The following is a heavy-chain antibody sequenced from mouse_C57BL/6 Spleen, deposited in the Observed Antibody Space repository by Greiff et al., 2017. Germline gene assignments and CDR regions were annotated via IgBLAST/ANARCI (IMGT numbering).Heavy chain of an antibody. D-gene: IGHD2-1*01. Sequence: VQLQQSGAELVRPGSSVKLSCKASGYTFTSYWMHWVKQRPIQGLEWIGNIDPSDSETHYNQKFKDKATLTVDKSSSTAYMQLSSLTSEDSAVYYCARRGGMGGNYYFDYWGQGTTLTVSS. CDR3: ARRGGMGGNYYFDY. CDR1: GYTFTSYW. CDR2: IDPSDSET. J-gene: IGHJ2*01. V-gene: IGHV1-52*01.